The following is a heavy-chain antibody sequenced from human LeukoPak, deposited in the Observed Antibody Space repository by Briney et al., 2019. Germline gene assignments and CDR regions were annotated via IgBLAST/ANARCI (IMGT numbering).Heavy chain of an antibody. D-gene: IGHD5-18*01. J-gene: IGHJ3*02. CDR2: ISWNSGSI. Sequence: GRSLRLSCAASGFTFDDHAMHWVRQAPGKGLEWVSGISWNSGSIGYADSVKGRFTISRDNAKNSLYLQMNSLRAEDTALYYCAKDIYSYGLEAFDIWGQGTMVTVSS. V-gene: IGHV3-9*01. CDR1: GFTFDDHA. CDR3: AKDIYSYGLEAFDI.